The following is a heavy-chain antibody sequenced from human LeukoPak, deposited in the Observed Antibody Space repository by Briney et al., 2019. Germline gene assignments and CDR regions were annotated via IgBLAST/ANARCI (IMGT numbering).Heavy chain of an antibody. D-gene: IGHD3-3*01. CDR1: GYTFTSYA. V-gene: IGHV7-4-1*02. Sequence: ASVKVSCKASGYTFTSYAMNWVQQAPGQGLEWMGWINTNTGNPTYAQGFTGRFVFSLDTSVSTAYLQISSLKAEDTAVYYCARGPLRFLEWLSNNWFDPWGQGTLVTVSS. CDR2: INTNTGNP. CDR3: ARGPLRFLEWLSNNWFDP. J-gene: IGHJ5*02.